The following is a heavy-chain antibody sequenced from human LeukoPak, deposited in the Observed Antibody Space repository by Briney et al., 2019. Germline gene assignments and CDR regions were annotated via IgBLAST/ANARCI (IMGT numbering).Heavy chain of an antibody. D-gene: IGHD2-15*01. CDR1: GFTLISYA. CDR2: ISGSGGST. Sequence: GGSLRLSCAASGFTLISYAMSWVRQAPGKGLEWVSAISGSGGSTYYADSVKGRFTISRDNSKNTLYLQMNSLRAEDTAVYYCAGGSGIVVVVAATTLRYWGQGTLVTVSS. J-gene: IGHJ4*02. CDR3: AGGSGIVVVVAATTLRY. V-gene: IGHV3-23*01.